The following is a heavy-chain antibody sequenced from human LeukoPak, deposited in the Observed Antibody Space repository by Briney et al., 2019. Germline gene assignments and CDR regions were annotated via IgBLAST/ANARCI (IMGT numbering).Heavy chain of an antibody. CDR2: ILGSGGGDAT. CDR1: GFPFSTYA. CDR3: AKEEWLGKMNYFDY. D-gene: IGHD3-3*01. V-gene: IGHV3-23*01. Sequence: GGSLRLSCAASGFPFSTYAMSWVRQAPGKGLEWVSSILGSGGGDATYYADSVKGRFSISRDNSKNTLYLQMDSLRAEDTAVYYCAKEEWLGKMNYFDYWGQGTLVTVSS. J-gene: IGHJ4*02.